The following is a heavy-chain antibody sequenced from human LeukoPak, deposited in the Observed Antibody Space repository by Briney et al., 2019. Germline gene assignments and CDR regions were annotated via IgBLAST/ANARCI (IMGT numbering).Heavy chain of an antibody. CDR3: ARLGGDTYYFGSASYPNWYFDL. CDR1: RYTFTSYW. D-gene: IGHD3-10*01. Sequence: GESLKISSQASRYTFTSYWIGWVRPMPGKGLECMGIIYPDDSDITYSPSFQGQVTISADKSVNTAYLQWSSLKASDTAIYYCARLGGDTYYFGSASYPNWYFDLWGRGTLVTVSS. J-gene: IGHJ2*01. CDR2: IYPDDSDI. V-gene: IGHV5-51*01.